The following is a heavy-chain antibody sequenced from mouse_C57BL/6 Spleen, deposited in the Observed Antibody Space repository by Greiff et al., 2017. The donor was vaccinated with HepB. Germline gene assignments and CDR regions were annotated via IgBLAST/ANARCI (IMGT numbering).Heavy chain of an antibody. J-gene: IGHJ3*01. D-gene: IGHD1-1*01. V-gene: IGHV1-69*01. CDR3: AVYYYGSSYPFAY. Sequence: QVQLKQPGAELVMPGASVKLSCKASGYTFTSYWMHWVKQRPGQGLEWIGEIDPSDSYTNYNQKFKGKSTLTVDKSSSTAYMQLSSLTSEDSAVYYCAVYYYGSSYPFAYWGQGTLVTVSA. CDR1: GYTFTSYW. CDR2: IDPSDSYT.